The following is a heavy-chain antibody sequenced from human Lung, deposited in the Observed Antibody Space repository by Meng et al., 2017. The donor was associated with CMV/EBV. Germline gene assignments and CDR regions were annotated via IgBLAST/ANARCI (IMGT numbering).Heavy chain of an antibody. D-gene: IGHD1-7*01. V-gene: IGHV4-59*01. CDR3: ARVAKSTITGTTPYYYYGMDV. Sequence: GSLRLXCTVSGGSISSYYWSWIRQPPGKGLEWIGYIYYSGSTNYNPSLKSRVTISVDTSKNQFSLKLSSVTAADTAVYYCARVAKSTITGTTPYYYYGMDVWGQGTXVTVSS. J-gene: IGHJ6*02. CDR1: GGSISSYY. CDR2: IYYSGST.